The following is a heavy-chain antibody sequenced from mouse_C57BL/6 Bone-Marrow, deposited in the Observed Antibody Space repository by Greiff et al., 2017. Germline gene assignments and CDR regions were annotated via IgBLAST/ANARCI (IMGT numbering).Heavy chain of an antibody. D-gene: IGHD1-1*01. Sequence: VQLKQSGGDLVKPGGSLKLSCAASGFTFSSYGMSWVRQTPDKRLEWVATISSGGSYTYYPDSVKGRFTISRDNAKNTLYLQMSSLKSEDTAMYYCARHGSSLAWFAYWGQGTLVTVSA. CDR3: ARHGSSLAWFAY. CDR1: GFTFSSYG. CDR2: ISSGGSYT. J-gene: IGHJ3*01. V-gene: IGHV5-6*01.